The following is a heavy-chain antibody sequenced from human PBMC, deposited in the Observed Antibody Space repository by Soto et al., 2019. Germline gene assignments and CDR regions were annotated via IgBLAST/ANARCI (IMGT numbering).Heavy chain of an antibody. V-gene: IGHV4-39*07. Sequence: SETLSLTCTVSGGSISSSSYYWGWIRQPPGKGLEWIGSIYYSGSTYYNPSLKSRVTISVDTSKNQFSLKLSSVTAADTAVYYCARDWGSRRLKNWFDPWGQGTLVTVSS. CDR2: IYYSGST. CDR1: GGSISSSSYY. J-gene: IGHJ5*02. D-gene: IGHD7-27*01. CDR3: ARDWGSRRLKNWFDP.